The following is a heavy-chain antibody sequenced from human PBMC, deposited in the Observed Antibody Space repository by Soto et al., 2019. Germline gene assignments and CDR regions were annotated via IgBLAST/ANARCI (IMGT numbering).Heavy chain of an antibody. J-gene: IGHJ5*02. CDR1: GFSLRTSGVG. CDR2: IYWNDDK. D-gene: IGHD3-3*01. Sequence: SGPTLVNPTQTLTLTCTFSGFSLRTSGVGVGWIRQPPGKALELLALIYWNDDKRYSPSLKSRLTITKDTSKNQVALTMTNMDPVDTATYYCAHSRLGRLYYDFWIGYYLRFGPLDPWGQGTLVTVSS. V-gene: IGHV2-5*01. CDR3: AHSRLGRLYYDFWIGYYLRFGPLDP.